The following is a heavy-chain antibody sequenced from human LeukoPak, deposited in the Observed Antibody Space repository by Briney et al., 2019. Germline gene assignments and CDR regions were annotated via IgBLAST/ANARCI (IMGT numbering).Heavy chain of an antibody. CDR1: GFTFSSYS. CDR3: ARALWGSIAVAGIDY. CDR2: ISSSSSYI. J-gene: IGHJ4*02. Sequence: GGSLRLSCAASGFTFSSYSMNWVRQAPGKGPEWVSSISSSSSYISYSDSVKGRFTISRDYAKNSLYLQMNTLRAEDTAVYYCARALWGSIAVAGIDYWGQGTLVTVSS. D-gene: IGHD6-19*01. V-gene: IGHV3-21*01.